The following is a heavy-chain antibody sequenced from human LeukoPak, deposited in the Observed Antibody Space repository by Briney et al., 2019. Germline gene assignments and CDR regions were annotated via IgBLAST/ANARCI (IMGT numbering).Heavy chain of an antibody. J-gene: IGHJ3*02. CDR1: GGSISSYY. V-gene: IGHV4-59*01. CDR3: ARDQAFDSRPWVGAFDI. Sequence: PSETLSLTCTVSGGSISSYYWSWIRQPPGKGLEWIGYIYYSGSTNYNPSLKSRVTISVDTSKNQFSLKLSSVTAADTAVYYCARDQAFDSRPWVGAFDIWGHGTLVTVSS. D-gene: IGHD3-22*01. CDR2: IYYSGST.